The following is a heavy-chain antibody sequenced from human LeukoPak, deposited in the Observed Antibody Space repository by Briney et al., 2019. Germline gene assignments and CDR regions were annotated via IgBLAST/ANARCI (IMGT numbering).Heavy chain of an antibody. J-gene: IGHJ4*02. CDR2: INPSGGTT. V-gene: IGHV1-46*01. D-gene: IGHD5-12*01. CDR3: ARTSHYVDIAATIPYGIYYFDY. Sequence: ASVKVSCKASGYTFTSYHMHWVRQAPGQGLEWMGIINPSGGTTNYAQKLQGRVTMTTDTSTSTAYMELRSLRSDDTAVYYCARTSHYVDIAATIPYGIYYFDYWGQGTLVTVSS. CDR1: GYTFTSYH.